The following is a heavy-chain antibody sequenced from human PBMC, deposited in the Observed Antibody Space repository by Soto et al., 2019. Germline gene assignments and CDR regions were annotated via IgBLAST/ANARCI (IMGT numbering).Heavy chain of an antibody. CDR1: GFTISGKKY. J-gene: IGHJ3*01. V-gene: IGHV3-53*01. D-gene: IGHD1-1*01. CDR2: LYDIDGS. Sequence: DVQLVESGGGLIQPGESLRLSCGAFGFTISGKKYVAWVRQAPGKGLEWVSALYDIDGSFYADSVKGRFTTSSDSSKTTVYLQMNDLRPDDTAVYYCATWHEREHAYDGWGLGTTVTVSS. CDR3: ATWHEREHAYDG.